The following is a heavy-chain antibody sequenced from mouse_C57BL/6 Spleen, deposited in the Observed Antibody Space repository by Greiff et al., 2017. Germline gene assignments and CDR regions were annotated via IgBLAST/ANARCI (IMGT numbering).Heavy chain of an antibody. CDR3: TATIVGYFDY. V-gene: IGHV6-3*01. D-gene: IGHD1-1*01. CDR2: IRLKSDNYAT. Sequence: DVKLQESGGGLVQPGGSMKLSCVASGFTFSNDWMNWVRQSPEKGLEWVAQIRLKSDNYATHYAESVKGRFTISRDDSKSSVYLQMINLRAEDTVIYYCTATIVGYFDYWGQGTTLTVSS. CDR1: GFTFSNDW. J-gene: IGHJ2*01.